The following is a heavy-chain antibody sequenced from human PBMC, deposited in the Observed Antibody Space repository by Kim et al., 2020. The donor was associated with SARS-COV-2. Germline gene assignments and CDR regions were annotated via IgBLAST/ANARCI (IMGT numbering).Heavy chain of an antibody. J-gene: IGHJ3*02. Sequence: SETLSLTCTVSGGSISSYYWSWIRQPPGKGLEWIGYIYYSGSTNYNPSLKSRVTISVDTSKNQFSLKLSSVTAADTAVYYCARHGRGGFKEAFDIWGQGT. CDR3: ARHGRGGFKEAFDI. CDR1: GGSISSYY. D-gene: IGHD3-16*01. V-gene: IGHV4-59*08. CDR2: IYYSGST.